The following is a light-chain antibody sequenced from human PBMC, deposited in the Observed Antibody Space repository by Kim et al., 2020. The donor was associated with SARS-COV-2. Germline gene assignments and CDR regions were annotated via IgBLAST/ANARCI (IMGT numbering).Light chain of an antibody. CDR3: LQCNNGPIT. CDR2: GAS. V-gene: IGKV3-15*01. CDR1: QSVSSN. J-gene: IGKJ5*01. Sequence: EIVMTQSPATLSVSPGERATLSCRASQSVSSNLAWYQQKPGQAPRLLIYGASTRATGIPARFSGSGSGTEFTLTISSLQTEEFAVYYCLQCNNGPITFGQGAPLEIK.